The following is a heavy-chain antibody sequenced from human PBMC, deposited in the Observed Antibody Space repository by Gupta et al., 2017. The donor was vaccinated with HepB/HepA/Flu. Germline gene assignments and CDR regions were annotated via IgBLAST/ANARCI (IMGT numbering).Heavy chain of an antibody. Sequence: EVQLVESGGGLVQPGRSLRLSCTDVGFTFGAYAMSWVCQGQGKGLEWLCSIRSKAYGGTTDYAASVKGRFTISRDDSKSIAYLQMNSLKTEDTAVYYCTRDIHYSSSLCWFDPWGQGTLVTVSS. V-gene: IGHV3-49*04. CDR1: GFTFGAYA. CDR2: IRSKAYGGTT. D-gene: IGHD6-13*01. J-gene: IGHJ5*02. CDR3: TRDIHYSSSLCWFDP.